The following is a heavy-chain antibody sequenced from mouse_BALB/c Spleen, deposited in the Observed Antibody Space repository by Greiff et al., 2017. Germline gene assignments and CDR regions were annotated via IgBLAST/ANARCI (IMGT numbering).Heavy chain of an antibody. CDR1: GFNIKDYY. V-gene: IGHV14-4*02. CDR2: IDPENGDT. CDR3: NAPGV. Sequence: VQLQQSGAELVRSGPSVKLSCTASGFNIKDYYMHWVKQRPEQGLEWIGWIDPENGDTEYAPKFQGKATMTADTSSNTAYLQLSSLTSEDTAVYYCNAPGVWGAGTTVTVSS. J-gene: IGHJ1*01.